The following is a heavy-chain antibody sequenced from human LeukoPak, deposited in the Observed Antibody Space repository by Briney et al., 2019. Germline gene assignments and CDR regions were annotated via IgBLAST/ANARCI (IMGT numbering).Heavy chain of an antibody. J-gene: IGHJ6*03. Sequence: PSETLSLTCAVYGGSFSGYYWSWIRQPPGKGLEWIGEINHSGSTNYNPSLKSRVTISVDTSKNQFSLKLSSVTAADTAVYYCARAGRVNYYYMDVWGKGTTVTISS. V-gene: IGHV4-34*01. CDR2: INHSGST. D-gene: IGHD3-10*01. CDR1: GGSFSGYY. CDR3: ARAGRVNYYYMDV.